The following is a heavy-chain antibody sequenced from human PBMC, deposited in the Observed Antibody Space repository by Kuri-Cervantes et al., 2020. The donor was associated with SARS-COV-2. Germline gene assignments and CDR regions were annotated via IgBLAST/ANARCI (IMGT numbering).Heavy chain of an antibody. CDR3: ARDVYYYDSGTYYNQVAFDI. D-gene: IGHD3-10*01. J-gene: IGHJ3*02. V-gene: IGHV4-4*07. Sequence: GSLRLSCTVSGGSISGYYWSWIRQPAGKGLEWIGRIYTSGSTNYNPSLKSRVTISVDTSKNQLSLKLSSVTAADTAVYYCARDVYYYDSGTYYNQVAFDIWGQGTMVTVSS. CDR1: GGSISGYY. CDR2: IYTSGST.